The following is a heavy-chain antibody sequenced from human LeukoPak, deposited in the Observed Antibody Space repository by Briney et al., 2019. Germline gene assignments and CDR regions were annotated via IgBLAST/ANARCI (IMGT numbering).Heavy chain of an antibody. CDR2: IYSGGST. J-gene: IGHJ4*02. CDR1: GFTVSSNY. Sequence: PGGSLRLSCAVSGFTVSSNYMSWVRQAPGKGLEWVSVIYSGGSTYYADFVKGRFTISRDNSKNPLYLQMNSLRAEDTAVHYCARDSNEQQLAYEYWSQGTLVTV. D-gene: IGHD6-13*01. CDR3: ARDSNEQQLAYEY. V-gene: IGHV3-66*01.